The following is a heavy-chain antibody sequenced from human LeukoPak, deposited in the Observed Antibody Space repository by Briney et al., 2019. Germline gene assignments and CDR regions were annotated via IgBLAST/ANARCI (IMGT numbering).Heavy chain of an antibody. CDR1: GFTFRTFG. D-gene: IGHD3-22*01. Sequence: PGRSLRFSCAASGFTFRTFGMHWVRQAPGKGLEWVAIIWYDGINKYCADSVKGRFTISRDNSKNTLYLQMNSLRAEDTAVYYCARDYYDSSGQLHAGAHAFDIWGQGTMVTVSS. CDR3: ARDYYDSSGQLHAGAHAFDI. J-gene: IGHJ3*02. V-gene: IGHV3-33*01. CDR2: IWYDGINK.